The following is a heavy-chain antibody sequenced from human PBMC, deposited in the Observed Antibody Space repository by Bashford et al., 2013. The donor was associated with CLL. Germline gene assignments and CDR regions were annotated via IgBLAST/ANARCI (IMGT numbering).Heavy chain of an antibody. CDR3: ARGLWYGDYVGNFDL. J-gene: IGHJ2*01. CDR1: GGSISSGDYS. Sequence: SSETLSLTCAVSGGSISSGDYSWNWIRQPPGKGLEWIGYIYHSGSTDXNPSLKSRVTISVDRSKNQFSLRLRSVTAADTAVYYCARGLWYGDYVGNFDLWGRGSRVTVSS. D-gene: IGHD4-17*01. CDR2: IYHSGST. V-gene: IGHV4-30-2*01.